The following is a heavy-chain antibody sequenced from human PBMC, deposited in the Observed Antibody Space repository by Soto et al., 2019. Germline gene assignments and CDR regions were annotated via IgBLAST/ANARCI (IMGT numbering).Heavy chain of an antibody. Sequence: PGGSLRLSCAASGFTFDDYGMSWVRQAPGKGLEWVSGINWNGGSTGYADSVKGRFTISRDNAKNSLYLQMNSLRAEDTALYHCARPRQYCSGGSCYAGYFDYWGQGTLVTVSS. D-gene: IGHD2-15*01. V-gene: IGHV3-20*01. CDR1: GFTFDDYG. J-gene: IGHJ4*02. CDR3: ARPRQYCSGGSCYAGYFDY. CDR2: INWNGGST.